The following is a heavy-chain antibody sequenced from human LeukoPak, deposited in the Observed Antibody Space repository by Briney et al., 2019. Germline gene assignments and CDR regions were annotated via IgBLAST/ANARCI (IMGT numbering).Heavy chain of an antibody. CDR3: AKDRGNYYFHY. CDR1: AFTFRSYG. D-gene: IGHD1-7*01. CDR2: IRYDGSNQ. V-gene: IGHV3-30*02. Sequence: GGSRRLACAAAAFTFRSYGMHWVRQAPGKGRGWVAFIRYDGSNQYYADPVQGRFTLSRHNYKHTLYMQMNGTRAEDPAVYYCAKDRGNYYFHYWGQGPLVTVSS. J-gene: IGHJ4*02.